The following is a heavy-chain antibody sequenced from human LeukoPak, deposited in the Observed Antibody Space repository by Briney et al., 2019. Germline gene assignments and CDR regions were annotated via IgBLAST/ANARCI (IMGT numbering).Heavy chain of an antibody. CDR2: IIPIFGTA. V-gene: IGHV1-69*05. CDR3: AMQSGYCSGGSCYQPPALDSYYFDY. CDR1: GGTFSSYA. J-gene: IGHJ4*02. D-gene: IGHD2-15*01. Sequence: GASVKVSCKASGGTFSSYAISWVRQAPGQGLEWMGGIIPIFGTANYAQKFQGRVTITTDESTSTAYMELSSLRSEDTAVYYCAMQSGYCSGGSCYQPPALDSYYFDYWGQGTLVTVSS.